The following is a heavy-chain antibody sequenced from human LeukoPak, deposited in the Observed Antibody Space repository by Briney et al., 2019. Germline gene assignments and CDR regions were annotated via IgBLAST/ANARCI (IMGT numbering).Heavy chain of an antibody. D-gene: IGHD1-14*01. CDR3: ARTAVGPEYYFDY. CDR2: IYYSGST. Sequence: PSETLSLTCTVSGGSISSGGYYWSWIRQHPGKGLEWIGYIYYSGSTYYNPSLKSRVTISVDTSKNQFSLKLSYVTAADTAVYYCARTAVGPEYYFDYWGQGTLVTVSS. J-gene: IGHJ4*02. CDR1: GGSISSGGYY. V-gene: IGHV4-31*03.